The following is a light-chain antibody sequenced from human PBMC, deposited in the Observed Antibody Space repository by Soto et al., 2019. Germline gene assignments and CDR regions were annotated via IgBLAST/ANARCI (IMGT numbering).Light chain of an antibody. V-gene: IGKV3-15*01. CDR3: QQYNSWLWT. Sequence: EIVMTQSPATLSVSPGEGATLSCRASQSVSSKLAWYQQKPGQAPRLLIYGASTRATGIPARFSGSGSGTEFTLIISSLQSEDSGVYYCQQYNSWLWTFGQGTKVEIK. J-gene: IGKJ1*01. CDR2: GAS. CDR1: QSVSSK.